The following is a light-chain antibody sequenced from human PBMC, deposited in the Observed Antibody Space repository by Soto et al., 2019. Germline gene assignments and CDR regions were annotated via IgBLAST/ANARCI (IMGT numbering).Light chain of an antibody. CDR2: AVS. CDR3: QQSYNTPRT. J-gene: IGKJ1*01. V-gene: IGKV1-39*01. CDR1: QNIRNY. Sequence: DIQMTQSPSSLSASVGDRVTITCRASQNIRNYLNWYQQKPGEAPKLLISAVSSLETGVPSRFSGSGSGTDLTLTITSLQPEDFATYYCQQSYNTPRTFGQGTKVDIK.